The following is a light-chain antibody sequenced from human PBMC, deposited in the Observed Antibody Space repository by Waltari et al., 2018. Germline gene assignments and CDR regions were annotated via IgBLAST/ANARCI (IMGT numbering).Light chain of an antibody. CDR2: GAS. Sequence: EIVLAQSPDTLSLSPGERATLSCRASQTFRSNYLAWFQQKPGQAPRLLIYGASSRATGIPDRFSGSGSGTDFTLTISRLEPEDFAVYYCQQYVSPPETFGHGTKVEI. CDR3: QQYVSPPET. V-gene: IGKV3-20*01. CDR1: QTFRSNY. J-gene: IGKJ1*01.